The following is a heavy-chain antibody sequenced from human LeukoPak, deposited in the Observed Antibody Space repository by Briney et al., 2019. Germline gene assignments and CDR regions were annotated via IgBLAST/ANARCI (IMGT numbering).Heavy chain of an antibody. V-gene: IGHV3-23*01. Sequence: PGGSLRLSCAASGFTFSSYAMSWVRQAPGKGLEGGSAISGSGGSTYYADSVKARFTISRDNSNNTLYLQMNSLRAEDTAVYYCAKGAVAALKPLYFQHWGQGTLVTVSS. J-gene: IGHJ1*01. CDR3: AKGAVAALKPLYFQH. D-gene: IGHD6-19*01. CDR1: GFTFSSYA. CDR2: ISGSGGST.